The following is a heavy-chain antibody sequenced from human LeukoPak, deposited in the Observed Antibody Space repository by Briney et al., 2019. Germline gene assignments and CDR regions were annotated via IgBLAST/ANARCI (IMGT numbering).Heavy chain of an antibody. V-gene: IGHV5-51*01. CDR1: VYSFTSYW. CDR3: ARTQKGYYDSSGYAGP. D-gene: IGHD3-22*01. CDR2: IYPGDSDT. Sequence: GESLKISCKGSVYSFTSYWIGWVRQMPGKGLEWMGIIYPGDSDTRYSPSFQGQVTLSAAKSTCTPYLQWSSLKASDTAMYYCARTQKGYYDSSGYAGPWGQGTMVTVSS. J-gene: IGHJ3*01.